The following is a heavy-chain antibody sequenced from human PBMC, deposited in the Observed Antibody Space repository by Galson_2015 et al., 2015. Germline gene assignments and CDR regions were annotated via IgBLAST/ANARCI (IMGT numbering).Heavy chain of an antibody. CDR2: IDWDDDK. CDR1: GFSLSTSGMR. D-gene: IGHD6-13*01. CDR3: ARAGYSSSRYDHDY. V-gene: IGHV2-70*04. Sequence: PALVKPTQTLTLTCAFSGFSLSTSGMRVSWIRQPPGKALEWLARIDWDDDKFYSTSLKTRLTISKDTSKNQVVLTMTNMDPVDTGTYYCARAGYSSSRYDHDYWGQGTLVTVSS. J-gene: IGHJ4*02.